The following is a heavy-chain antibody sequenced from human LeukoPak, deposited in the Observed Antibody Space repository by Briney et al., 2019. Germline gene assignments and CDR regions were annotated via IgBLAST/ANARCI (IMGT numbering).Heavy chain of an antibody. J-gene: IGHJ6*02. D-gene: IGHD5-12*01. CDR3: ARETPGSGYDVLDYYYGMDV. V-gene: IGHV3-23*01. CDR1: GFTFTTYA. Sequence: GGSLRLSCAASGFTFTTYAMSWVRQAPGKGLEWVSAISGNGRNAYSADSVKGRFTISRDSSKNTLYLQMNSLRAEDTAVYYCARETPGSGYDVLDYYYGMDVWGQGTTVTVSS. CDR2: ISGNGRNA.